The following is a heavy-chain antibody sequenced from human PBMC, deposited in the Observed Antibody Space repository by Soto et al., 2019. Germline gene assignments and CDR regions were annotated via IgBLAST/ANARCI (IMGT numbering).Heavy chain of an antibody. Sequence: SETLSLTCTVSGGSISSYYWSWIRQPPGKGLERIGYIYYSGSTNYNPSLKSRVTISVDTSKNQFSLKLSSVTAADTAVYYCARDRIAAANSGYYYYYGMDVWGQGTTVTVSS. J-gene: IGHJ6*02. CDR2: IYYSGST. CDR1: GGSISSYY. CDR3: ARDRIAAANSGYYYYYGMDV. D-gene: IGHD6-13*01. V-gene: IGHV4-59*01.